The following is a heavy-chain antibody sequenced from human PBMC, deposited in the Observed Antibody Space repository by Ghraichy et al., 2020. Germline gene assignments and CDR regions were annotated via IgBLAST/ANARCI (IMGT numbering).Heavy chain of an antibody. V-gene: IGHV3-53*05. CDR2: IYSGGRT. CDR1: GFTVSSNY. J-gene: IGHJ6*02. D-gene: IGHD6-19*01. Sequence: GGSPRLSCTASGFTVSSNYMSWVRQAPGKGLEWVSVIYSGGRTYYADSVKGRFTISRDNSKNTLYLQMNSLRAEDTAVYYCATDLELYSRGWYDYYYYGMDVWGPGTTVNLS. CDR3: ATDLELYSRGWYDYYYYGMDV.